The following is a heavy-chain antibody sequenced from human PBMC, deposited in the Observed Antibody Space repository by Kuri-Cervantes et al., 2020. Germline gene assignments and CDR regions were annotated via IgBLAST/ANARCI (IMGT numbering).Heavy chain of an antibody. J-gene: IGHJ5*02. D-gene: IGHD3-10*01. Sequence: ESLKISCTVPCGSISSSRYYWGWIRQPPGKGLEWIGSIYYSGSTNYNPSLKSRVTISVDTSKNQLSLKLSSVTAADTAVYYCARNTIWFGELARFDPWGQGTLVTVSS. CDR1: CGSISSSRYY. CDR3: ARNTIWFGELARFDP. V-gene: IGHV4-39*07. CDR2: IYYSGST.